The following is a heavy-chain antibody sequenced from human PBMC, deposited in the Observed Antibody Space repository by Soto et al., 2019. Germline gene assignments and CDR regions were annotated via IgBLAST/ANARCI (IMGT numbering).Heavy chain of an antibody. D-gene: IGHD2-2*01. J-gene: IGHJ3*02. Sequence: EVQLVESGGGLVQPGGSLTLSCAASGFTFSAYWMTWVRQAPGKGLEWVANIEEDGSEKSYVDSVKGRFTISRDNAENSLYLQMNSLRAEDTALYYCARALVPVANDAFDIWGQGAMVTLSS. CDR3: ARALVPVANDAFDI. CDR1: GFTFSAYW. V-gene: IGHV3-7*01. CDR2: IEEDGSEK.